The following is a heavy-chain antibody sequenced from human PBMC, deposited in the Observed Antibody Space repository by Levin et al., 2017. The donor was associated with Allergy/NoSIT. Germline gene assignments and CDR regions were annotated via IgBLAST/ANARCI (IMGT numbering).Heavy chain of an antibody. CDR2: IWNDGSNK. D-gene: IGHD3-10*01. CDR1: GFAFSSYG. V-gene: IGHV3-33*01. Sequence: GESLKISCAASGFAFSSYGMHWVRQAPGKGLEWVAVIWNDGSNKYYADSVKGRFTISRDNSKNTLFLQMNNLRAEDTAVYYCARGLYYGEYWGQGTLVTVSS. J-gene: IGHJ4*02. CDR3: ARGLYYGEY.